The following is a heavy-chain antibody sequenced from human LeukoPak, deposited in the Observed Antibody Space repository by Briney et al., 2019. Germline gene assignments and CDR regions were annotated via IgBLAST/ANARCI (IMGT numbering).Heavy chain of an antibody. V-gene: IGHV3-64D*08. J-gene: IGHJ4*02. CDR3: TTEAPWYSSGRGWSDY. D-gene: IGHD6-19*01. CDR1: GFNFNNYA. Sequence: PGGSLRLSCSASGFNFNNYAMNWVRQAPGKGLEYVSAISSNGGSTYYADSVKGRCTISRDNSKNTLYLQMSSLRAEDTAVYYCTTEAPWYSSGRGWSDYWGQGTLVTVSS. CDR2: ISSNGGST.